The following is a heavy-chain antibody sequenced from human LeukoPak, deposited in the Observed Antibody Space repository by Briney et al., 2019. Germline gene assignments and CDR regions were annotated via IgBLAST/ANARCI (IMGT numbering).Heavy chain of an antibody. Sequence: SETLSLTCTVSGGSISSYYWSWIRQPPGKGLEWIAYIYYSGSTNYNPSLKSRVTISLDKSNNQISLKLSSVTAADTAVYYCARATYYYGSGSPIPDYWGQGTLVTVSS. CDR1: GGSISSYY. V-gene: IGHV4-59*01. D-gene: IGHD3-10*01. CDR2: IYYSGST. J-gene: IGHJ4*02. CDR3: ARATYYYGSGSPIPDY.